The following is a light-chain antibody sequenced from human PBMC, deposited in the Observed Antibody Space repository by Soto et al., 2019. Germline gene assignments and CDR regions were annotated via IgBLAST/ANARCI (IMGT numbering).Light chain of an antibody. V-gene: IGLV3-1*01. CDR1: KLGDKY. J-gene: IGLJ2*01. CDR3: QAWDSTTAV. CDR2: QNT. Sequence: SYELTQPPSVSVSPGQTASITCSGDKLGDKYACWYQQRPGQPPVLVIYQNTKRPSGIPDRFSGSNSGNTATLTISGTQAMDEADYYCQAWDSTTAVFGGGTKVTVL.